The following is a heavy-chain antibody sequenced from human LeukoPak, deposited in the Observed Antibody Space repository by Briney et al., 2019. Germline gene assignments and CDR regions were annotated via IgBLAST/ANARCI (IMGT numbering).Heavy chain of an antibody. J-gene: IGHJ3*02. Sequence: ASVKVSCKASGYTFTSYGISWVRQAPGQGLEWMGWISAYNGNTNYAQKLQGRVTMTTDTSTSTAYMELRSLRSDDTAVYYCARPGADIVATMGAFDIWGQGTMVTVSS. V-gene: IGHV1-18*01. CDR1: GYTFTSYG. D-gene: IGHD5-12*01. CDR2: ISAYNGNT. CDR3: ARPGADIVATMGAFDI.